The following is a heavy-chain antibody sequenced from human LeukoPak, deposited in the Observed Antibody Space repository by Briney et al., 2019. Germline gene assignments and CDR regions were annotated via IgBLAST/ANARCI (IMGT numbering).Heavy chain of an antibody. V-gene: IGHV3-23*01. CDR1: GFTFNNYA. CDR2: ISGGGETT. CDR3: TRDHRAMGRDTKGFDP. D-gene: IGHD2-2*01. Sequence: GGSLRLSCAASGFTFNNYAMNWVRQAPGKGLEWVSSISGGGETTYYADSAKGRFTISRDNSKNTLYLQMNSLVAEDTAVYYCTRDHRAMGRDTKGFDPWGQGTLVTVSS. J-gene: IGHJ5*02.